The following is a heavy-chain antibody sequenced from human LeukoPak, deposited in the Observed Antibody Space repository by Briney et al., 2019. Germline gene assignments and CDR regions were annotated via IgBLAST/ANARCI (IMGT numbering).Heavy chain of an antibody. J-gene: IGHJ4*02. D-gene: IGHD6-6*01. CDR3: ARGRVVEGFDY. CDR1: GFTFSSYG. Sequence: GGSLRLSCAASGFTFSSYGMHWVRQAPGKGLEWVAVIWYDGSNKYYADSVKGRFTISRDNSKNTLYLQMNSLRAEDTAMYYCARGRVVEGFDYWGQGTLVTVSS. V-gene: IGHV3-33*01. CDR2: IWYDGSNK.